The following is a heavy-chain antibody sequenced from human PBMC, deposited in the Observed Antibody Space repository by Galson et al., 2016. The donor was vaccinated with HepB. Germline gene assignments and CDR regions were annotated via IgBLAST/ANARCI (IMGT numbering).Heavy chain of an antibody. CDR1: GFMFSDNG. CDR3: AKDITRLSGSYTLASFDY. Sequence: SLRLSCAASGFMFSDNGMAWLRQAPGKGLEWVSSISSKGGNTHYADSVMGRFTISRDNSKNTLYLQMNSLRAEDTAVYYCAKDITRLSGSYTLASFDYWGQGTLVTVSS. J-gene: IGHJ4*02. CDR2: ISSKGGNT. V-gene: IGHV3-23*01. D-gene: IGHD1-26*01.